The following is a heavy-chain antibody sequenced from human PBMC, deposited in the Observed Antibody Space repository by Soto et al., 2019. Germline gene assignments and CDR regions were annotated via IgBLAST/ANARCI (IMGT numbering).Heavy chain of an antibody. J-gene: IGHJ5*02. CDR2: IIPIFGTA. CDR1: GGIFSSYA. CDR3: AREDGYCSGGTCCSGGWLEP. Sequence: SVKVSCTASGGIFSSYAISWVRQAPGQGLEWMGGIIPIFGTANYAQKFQGRVTITADESTSTAYMELSSLRSEDTAVYYCAREDGYCSGGTCCSGGWLEPWGQGTLVTVSS. D-gene: IGHD2-15*01. V-gene: IGHV1-69*13.